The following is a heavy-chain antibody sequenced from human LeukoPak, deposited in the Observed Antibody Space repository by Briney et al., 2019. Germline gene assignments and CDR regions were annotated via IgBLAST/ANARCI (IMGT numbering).Heavy chain of an antibody. CDR2: IKQDGSEK. CDR3: ARVLDDYGDHAGWFDP. Sequence: GGSLRLSCAASGFTFSSYWMRWVRQAPGKGGEWVANIKQDGSEKYYLDSVKRRFTISRHNAKNSLYLQMNSLRAEDTAVYYCARVLDDYGDHAGWFDPWGQGTLVTVSS. CDR1: GFTFSSYW. D-gene: IGHD4-17*01. J-gene: IGHJ5*02. V-gene: IGHV3-7*01.